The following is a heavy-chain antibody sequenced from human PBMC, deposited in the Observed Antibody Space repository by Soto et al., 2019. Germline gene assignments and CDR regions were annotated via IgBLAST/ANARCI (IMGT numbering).Heavy chain of an antibody. J-gene: IGHJ4*02. Sequence: EVQLVESGGDMVQPGRSLRLSCVASGFTFDDYAMWWVRQAPGKGLEWVSGISWNGNDIAYADSVKGRFTISRDDAKNSLYLQMKSLRAEDTALYFCAKDMDRYAFWTGSSFDSWGQGTLVTVSS. D-gene: IGHD3-3*01. V-gene: IGHV3-9*01. CDR3: AKDMDRYAFWTGSSFDS. CDR2: ISWNGNDI. CDR1: GFTFDDYA.